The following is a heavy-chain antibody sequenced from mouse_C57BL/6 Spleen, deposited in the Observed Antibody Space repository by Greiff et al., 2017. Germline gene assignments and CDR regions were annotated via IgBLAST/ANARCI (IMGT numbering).Heavy chain of an antibody. CDR3: ARALNWEVYFDY. Sequence: EVQRVESGGGLVKPGGSLKLSCAASGFTFSSYAMSWVRQTPEKRLEWVATISDGGSYTYYPDNVKGRFTISRDKAKNNRYLQMSHLKSEDTAMYYCARALNWEVYFDYWGQGTTLTVSS. CDR1: GFTFSSYA. V-gene: IGHV5-4*01. D-gene: IGHD4-1*01. J-gene: IGHJ2*01. CDR2: ISDGGSYT.